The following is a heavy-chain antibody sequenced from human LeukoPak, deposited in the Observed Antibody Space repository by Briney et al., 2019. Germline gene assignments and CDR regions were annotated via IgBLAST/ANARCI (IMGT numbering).Heavy chain of an antibody. D-gene: IGHD6-19*01. CDR1: GFTFSSYW. CDR3: ARDSGSGWYEPEGGY. Sequence: PGGALRLSCAASGFTFSSYWMSWVRQAPGKGLEWGANIKQDGSEKYYVDSVKGRFTISRDNAKNSLYLQMNSLRAEDTAVYYCARDSGSGWYEPEGGYWGQGTLVTVSS. V-gene: IGHV3-7*01. J-gene: IGHJ4*02. CDR2: IKQDGSEK.